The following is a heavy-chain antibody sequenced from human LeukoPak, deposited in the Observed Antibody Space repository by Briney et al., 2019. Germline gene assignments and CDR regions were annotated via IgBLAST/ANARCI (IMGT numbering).Heavy chain of an antibody. CDR2: MSGRGGDT. D-gene: IGHD6-13*01. J-gene: IGHJ1*01. CDR3: ANVIIVAAGYEYFQH. Sequence: GGSLRLSCAASGFTFSHYAMSWVRQAPGKGLERVSGMSGRGGDTFYADSVKGRFTISRDNSKNTLYLQMSSLRAEDTAVYYCANVIIVAAGYEYFQHWGQGTLVSVYS. V-gene: IGHV3-23*01. CDR1: GFTFSHYA.